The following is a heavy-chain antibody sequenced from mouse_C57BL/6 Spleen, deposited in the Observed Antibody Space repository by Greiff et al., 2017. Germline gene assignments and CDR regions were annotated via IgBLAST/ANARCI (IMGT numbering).Heavy chain of an antibody. V-gene: IGHV8-12*01. Sequence: QVTLKESGPGILQSSQTLSLTCSFSGFSLSTSGMGVSWIRQPSGKGLEWLAHIYWDDDKRYNPSLKSRLTISKDTSRNQVFLKITSVDTADTATYYCARIYYSNYDFYAMDYWGQGTSVTVSS. CDR3: ARIYYSNYDFYAMDY. CDR2: IYWDDDK. D-gene: IGHD2-5*01. J-gene: IGHJ4*01. CDR1: GFSLSTSGMG.